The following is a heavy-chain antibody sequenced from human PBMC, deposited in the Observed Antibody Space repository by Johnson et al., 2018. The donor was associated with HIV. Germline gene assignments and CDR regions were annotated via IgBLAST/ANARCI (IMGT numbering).Heavy chain of an antibody. CDR1: GFTFRSYG. CDR2: IWYDGLNK. D-gene: IGHD3-3*01. CDR3: ARGMYYNFWSGYGIRWDAFDI. V-gene: IGHV3-33*01. J-gene: IGHJ3*02. Sequence: QVQLVESGGGVVQPGRSLRLSCAASGFTFRSYGMHWVRQAPGKGLEWVAVIWYDGLNKYYADSVKGRFTISRDNSKNTLYLEMKSLRAEDTAVYFCARGMYYNFWSGYGIRWDAFDIWGQGTMVTVSS.